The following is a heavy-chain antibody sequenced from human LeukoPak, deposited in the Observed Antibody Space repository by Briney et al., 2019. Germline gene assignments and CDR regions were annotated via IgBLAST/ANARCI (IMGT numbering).Heavy chain of an antibody. J-gene: IGHJ6*03. CDR2: ISSSSSTI. CDR1: GFTFSSYS. D-gene: IGHD3-10*01. CDR3: ARDATPGGYYGSGSYYYYYYYMDV. Sequence: GGSLRLSCAASGFTFSSYSMNWVRQAPGKGLEWVSYISSSSSTIYYADSVKGRFTISRDNAKNSLYLQMNSLRAEDTALYYCARDATPGGYYGSGSYYYYYYYMDVWGKGTTVTVSS. V-gene: IGHV3-48*04.